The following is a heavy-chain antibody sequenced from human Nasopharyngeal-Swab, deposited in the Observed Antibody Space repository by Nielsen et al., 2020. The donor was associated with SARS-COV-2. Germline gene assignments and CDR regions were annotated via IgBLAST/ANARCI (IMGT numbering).Heavy chain of an antibody. Sequence: SETLSLTCAVSGGSISYYYWTWIRQTPGKGLEWIGHINYYETTTPNPSLKGRVTISVDTSKTQFSLKLSSVTAADTAVYYCARGSTMNGYYGMDVWGQGTTVTVSS. J-gene: IGHJ6*02. CDR1: GGSISYYY. CDR3: ARGSTMNGYYGMDV. V-gene: IGHV4-59*12. D-gene: IGHD3-22*01. CDR2: INYYETT.